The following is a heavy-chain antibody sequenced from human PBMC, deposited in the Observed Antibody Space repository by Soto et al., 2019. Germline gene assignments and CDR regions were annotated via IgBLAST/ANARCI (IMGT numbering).Heavy chain of an antibody. J-gene: IGHJ6*02. CDR3: AKDRLSSRVHYYGMDV. V-gene: IGHV3-30*18. D-gene: IGHD2-2*01. CDR1: GFTFSSYG. Sequence: ESGGGVVQPGRSLRLSCAASGFTFSSYGMHWVRQAPGKGLEWVAVISYDGSNKYYADSVKGRFTISRDNSKNTLYLQMNSLRAEDTAVYYCAKDRLSSRVHYYGMDVWGQGTTVTVSS. CDR2: ISYDGSNK.